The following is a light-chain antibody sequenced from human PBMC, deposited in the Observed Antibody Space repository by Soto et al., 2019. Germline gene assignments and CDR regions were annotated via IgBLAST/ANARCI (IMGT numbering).Light chain of an antibody. CDR3: TSYAGGNNV. CDR1: SSDVGGYNY. V-gene: IGLV2-8*01. J-gene: IGLJ1*01. CDR2: EVN. Sequence: QYALTQPPSASGSPGQSVTISCTGTSSDVGGYNYVSWYQQHPGKAPKLMVYEVNKRPSGVPDRFSGSKSGNTASLTVSGLQAEDEADYYCTSYAGGNNVFGTGTKLTVL.